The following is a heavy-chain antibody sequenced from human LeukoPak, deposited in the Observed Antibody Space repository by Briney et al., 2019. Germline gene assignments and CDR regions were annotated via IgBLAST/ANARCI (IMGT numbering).Heavy chain of an antibody. CDR1: GFMLSSYW. J-gene: IGHJ6*03. CDR3: ASEEWELLRYYYYYMDV. D-gene: IGHD1-26*01. V-gene: IGHV3-7*01. CDR2: IKQDGSEK. Sequence: PGGSLRLSCAASGFMLSSYWMSWVRQAPGKGLEWVANIKQDGSEKYYVDSVKGRFTISRDNAKNSLYLQMNSLRAEDTAVYYCASEEWELLRYYYYYMDVWGKGTTVTVSS.